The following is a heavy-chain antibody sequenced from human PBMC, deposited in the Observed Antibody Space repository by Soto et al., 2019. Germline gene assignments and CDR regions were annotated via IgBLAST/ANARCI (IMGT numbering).Heavy chain of an antibody. CDR1: GYIVSSSH. V-gene: IGHV3-53*01. J-gene: IGHJ4*02. D-gene: IGHD1-1*01. CDR2: LYNDGKT. Sequence: EVQLVESGGGLTQPGGSLRLSCVVSGYIVSSSHMIWVRQAPGKGLEGVSILYNDGKTNYVDSVKGRFTITRDNSKKTVYLQMNSLRVEDTSVYYCARITEAERHWGQGALVTVSS. CDR3: ARITEAERH.